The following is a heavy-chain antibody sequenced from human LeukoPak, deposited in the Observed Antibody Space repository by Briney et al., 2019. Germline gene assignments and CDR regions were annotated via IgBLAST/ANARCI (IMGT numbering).Heavy chain of an antibody. CDR1: GFTVSSNY. Sequence: GGSLRLSCAASGFTVSSNYMSWVRQAPGKGLEWVSVIYSGGSTYYADSVKGRFTISRDDSKNTLYLQMNSLKTEDTAVYYCTTDITMIVVVITLAFDIWGQGTMVTVSS. D-gene: IGHD3-22*01. V-gene: IGHV3-66*01. J-gene: IGHJ3*02. CDR3: TTDITMIVVVITLAFDI. CDR2: IYSGGST.